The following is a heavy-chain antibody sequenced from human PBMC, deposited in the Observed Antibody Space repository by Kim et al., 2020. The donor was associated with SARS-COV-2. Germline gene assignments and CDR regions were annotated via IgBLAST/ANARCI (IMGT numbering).Heavy chain of an antibody. CDR3: ARDPGGSGYYYNHFDY. Sequence: ASVKVSCKASGYTFASYAMHWVRQAPGQRLEWVGWINAGNGNTKYSQKFQDRVTVNWDTSASTAYLELSSLRSEDTAVYYCARDPGGSGYYYNHFDYWGQGTLVTVSS. J-gene: IGHJ4*02. D-gene: IGHD3-22*01. V-gene: IGHV1-3*01. CDR1: GYTFASYA. CDR2: INAGNGNT.